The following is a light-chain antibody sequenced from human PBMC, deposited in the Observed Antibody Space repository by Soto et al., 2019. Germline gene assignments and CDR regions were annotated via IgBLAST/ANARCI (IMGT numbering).Light chain of an antibody. Sequence: EIVLTQSPGTLSLSPGERATLSCRASQSVSSSYLAWYQQKPGQAHRLLIYGASSRATGIPDWFSGSGSETDFTLTISRLEPEYFAVYYCQQYGSSSWTFGQGTKVEIK. CDR2: GAS. CDR3: QQYGSSSWT. CDR1: QSVSSSY. V-gene: IGKV3-20*01. J-gene: IGKJ1*01.